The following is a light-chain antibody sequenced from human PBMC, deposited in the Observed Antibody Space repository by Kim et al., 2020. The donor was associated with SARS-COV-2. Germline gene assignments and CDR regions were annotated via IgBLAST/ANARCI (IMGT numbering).Light chain of an antibody. CDR1: NIGSKS. V-gene: IGLV3-21*04. Sequence: SYELTQPPSVSVAPGKTARITCGGNNIGSKSVHWYQQKPGQAPVLVIYYDSDRPSGIPERFSGSNSGNTATLTISRVEAGDEADYYCQVWDSSSDHPRVVLGGGTQLSVL. CDR3: QVWDSSSDHPRVV. J-gene: IGLJ2*01. CDR2: YDS.